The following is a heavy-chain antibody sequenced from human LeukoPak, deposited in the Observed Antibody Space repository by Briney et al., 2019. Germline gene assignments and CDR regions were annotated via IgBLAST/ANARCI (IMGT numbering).Heavy chain of an antibody. V-gene: IGHV1-2*02. D-gene: IGHD3-10*01. CDR1: GYTFTGHH. CDR2: FNPNSGGT. Sequence: ASVKVSCKASGYTFTGHHMNWVRQAPGQGLEWMGWFNPNSGGTHYAQKFQGRVTMTRDTSINTAYMNLNRLKSDDTAVYYCARDFDYGSGSSSSGFFGFDYWGQGALVTVSS. CDR3: ARDFDYGSGSSSSGFFGFDY. J-gene: IGHJ4*02.